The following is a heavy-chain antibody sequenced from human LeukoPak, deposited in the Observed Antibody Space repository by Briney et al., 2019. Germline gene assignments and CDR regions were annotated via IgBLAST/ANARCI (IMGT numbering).Heavy chain of an antibody. V-gene: IGHV3-23*01. CDR2: ISGSGGST. CDR1: GFTFSGYA. Sequence: PGGSLRLSCAASGFTFSGYAMSWVRQAPGKGLEWVSVISGSGGSTYYADSVKGRFTISRDNSKNTLYLQMNSLRAEDTAVYYCAKDEYCGGDCYIQHWGQGTLVTVSS. J-gene: IGHJ1*01. D-gene: IGHD2-21*02. CDR3: AKDEYCGGDCYIQH.